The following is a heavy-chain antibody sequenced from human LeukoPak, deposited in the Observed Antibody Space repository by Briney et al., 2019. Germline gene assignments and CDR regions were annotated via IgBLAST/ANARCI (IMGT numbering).Heavy chain of an antibody. V-gene: IGHV1-18*04. CDR3: ARGGTYSRGLLIY. CDR2: IRAYNGNT. D-gene: IGHD3/OR15-3a*01. Sequence: GASVKVSCKASGYTFTGYYMHWVRQAPGQGLEGMGWIRAYNGNTNYAQKFQGRVTMTTDTSTSTAYMELRSLRSDDTAVYYCARGGTYSRGLLIYWGQGTLVTVSS. CDR1: GYTFTGYY. J-gene: IGHJ4*02.